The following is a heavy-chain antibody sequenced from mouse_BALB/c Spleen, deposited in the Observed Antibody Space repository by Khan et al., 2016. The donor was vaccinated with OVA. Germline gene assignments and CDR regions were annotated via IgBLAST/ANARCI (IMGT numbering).Heavy chain of an antibody. V-gene: IGHV1S81*02. CDR2: INPSNGGT. J-gene: IGHJ3*01. CDR1: GYTFTSYY. D-gene: IGHD1-1*01. CDR3: TRGGYGSPVAY. Sequence: VQLQQSGAELVKPGAPVKLSCKASGYTFTSYYMYWVKQRPGQGLEWIGEINPSNGGTNVNEKFKSKATLTVDKSSSTAYMEVSSLTSEDSAVYYCTRGGYGSPVAYWGQGTLGTVSA.